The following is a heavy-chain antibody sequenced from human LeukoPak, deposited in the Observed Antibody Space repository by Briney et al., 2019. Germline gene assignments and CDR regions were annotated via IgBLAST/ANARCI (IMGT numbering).Heavy chain of an antibody. CDR3: ARAAQRYCSSTSCPPGWFDP. CDR2: IYYSGST. Sequence: SETLSLTCTVSGGSISSYYWSWIRQTPGKGLEWIGYIYYSGSTNYNPSLKSRVTISVDTSKNQFSLKLSSVTAADTAVYYCARAAQRYCSSTSCPPGWFDPWGQGTLVTVSS. V-gene: IGHV4-59*01. CDR1: GGSISSYY. D-gene: IGHD2-2*01. J-gene: IGHJ5*02.